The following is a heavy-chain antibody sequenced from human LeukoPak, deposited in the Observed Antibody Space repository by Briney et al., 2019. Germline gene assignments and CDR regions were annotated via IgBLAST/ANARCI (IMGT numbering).Heavy chain of an antibody. V-gene: IGHV4-34*01. CDR3: ARGRVGYDFWSGYRTVGFGP. CDR2: INHSGST. J-gene: IGHJ5*02. D-gene: IGHD3-3*01. CDR1: GGSFSGYY. Sequence: PSETLSLTCAVYGGSFSGYYWSWIRQPPGKGLEWIGEINHSGSTNYNPSLKSRVTISVDTSKNQFSLKLSSVTAADTAVYYCARGRVGYDFWSGYRTVGFGPWGQGTLVTVSS.